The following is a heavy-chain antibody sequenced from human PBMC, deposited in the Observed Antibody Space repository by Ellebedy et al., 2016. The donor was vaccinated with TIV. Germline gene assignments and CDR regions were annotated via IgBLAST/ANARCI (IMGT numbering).Heavy chain of an antibody. J-gene: IGHJ3*02. D-gene: IGHD3-3*01. V-gene: IGHV4-30-2*01. CDR2: IYHSGST. Sequence: LRLSCAVSGGSISSGGYSWSWIRQPPGKGLEWIGYIYHSGSTYYNPSLKSRVTISVDRSKNQFSLKLSSVTAADTAVYYCAGSRITIFGVPRRYLAFDIWGQGTMVTVSS. CDR3: AGSRITIFGVPRRYLAFDI. CDR1: GGSISSGGYS.